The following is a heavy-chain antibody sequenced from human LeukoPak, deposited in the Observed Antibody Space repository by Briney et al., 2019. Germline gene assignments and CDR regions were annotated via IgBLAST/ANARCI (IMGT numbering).Heavy chain of an antibody. CDR1: GFTFSNYA. V-gene: IGHV3-23*01. CDR3: AKGLHPSGWLPFDY. D-gene: IGHD6-19*01. J-gene: IGHJ4*02. Sequence: GGSLRLSCAASGFTFSNYAMTWVRQAPGKELEWVSGISGSGYPTYYADSVKGRFTISRDNSRNMVDLEMSSLRAEGTAVYYCAKGLHPSGWLPFDYWGQGILVTVSS. CDR2: ISGSGYPT.